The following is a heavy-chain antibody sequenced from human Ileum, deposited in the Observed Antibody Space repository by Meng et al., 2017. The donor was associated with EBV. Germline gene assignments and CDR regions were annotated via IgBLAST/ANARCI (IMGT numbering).Heavy chain of an antibody. Sequence: QGQLPGSGPGLGKPSETLSLTCTGSGGSISSYYWSWIRQPPGKGLEWIGYIYYSGSTNYNPSLKSRVTISVDTSKNQFSLNLSSVTAADTAVYYCARGGWSLDYWGQGTLVTVSS. D-gene: IGHD2-15*01. CDR3: ARGGWSLDY. CDR1: GGSISSYY. V-gene: IGHV4-59*08. CDR2: IYYSGST. J-gene: IGHJ4*02.